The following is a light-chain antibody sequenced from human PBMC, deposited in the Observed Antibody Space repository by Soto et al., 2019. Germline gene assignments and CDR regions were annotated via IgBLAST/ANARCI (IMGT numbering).Light chain of an antibody. CDR2: SNN. CDR3: AAWDDSLSRWV. CDR1: SSNIGSNT. Sequence: QSVLTQPPSASGTPGQRVTISCSGSSSNIGSNTVNWYQQLPGTAPKLLIYSNNQRPSGVPDRFSGSKSGTSASLAISGLQSEDEADYYCAAWDDSLSRWVFGGGTQLTV. J-gene: IGLJ3*02. V-gene: IGLV1-44*01.